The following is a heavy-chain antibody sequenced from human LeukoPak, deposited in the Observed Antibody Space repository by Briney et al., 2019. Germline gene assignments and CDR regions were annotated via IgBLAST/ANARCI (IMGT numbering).Heavy chain of an antibody. Sequence: GGSLRLSCAASGFTFSSYEMNWVRQAPGKGLEWVANIKQDGSEKYYVDSVKGRFTISRDNAKNSLYLQMNSLRAEDTAVYYCARGGYYYDSSSAFDIWGQGTMVTVSS. CDR1: GFTFSSYE. CDR3: ARGGYYYDSSSAFDI. V-gene: IGHV3-7*04. D-gene: IGHD3-22*01. CDR2: IKQDGSEK. J-gene: IGHJ3*02.